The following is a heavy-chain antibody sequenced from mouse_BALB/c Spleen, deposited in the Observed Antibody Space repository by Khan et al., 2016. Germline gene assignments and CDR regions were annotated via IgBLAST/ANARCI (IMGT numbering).Heavy chain of an antibody. Sequence: EVQLQESGPGLVKPSQSLSLTCSVTGCSITSGYYWNWIRQFPGNKLEWMGYVNDDGNNNYIPSLKNRISITRDTSKNQFFLKLNSVTTVDTATYYCARGGYYASSHYWYFDFWGAGSTVTVSS. J-gene: IGHJ1*01. CDR3: ARGGYYASSHYWYFDF. CDR2: VNDDGNN. CDR1: GCSITSGYY. V-gene: IGHV3-6*02. D-gene: IGHD1-1*01.